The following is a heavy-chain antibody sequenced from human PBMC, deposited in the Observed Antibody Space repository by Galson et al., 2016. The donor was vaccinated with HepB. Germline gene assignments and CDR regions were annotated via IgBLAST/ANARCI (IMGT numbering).Heavy chain of an antibody. J-gene: IGHJ6*02. CDR1: GFTFSNYG. CDR2: VSHEGSYK. CDR3: ASSSPRSRYYDFYYYVMDV. D-gene: IGHD3-3*01. Sequence: SLRLSCAASGFTFSNYGMHWVRQAPGKGLEWVAYVSHEGSYKYYADSVRGRFTISRDNSKNTLYLQIDSLRPEDTAVFYCASSSPRSRYYDFYYYVMDVWGQGTTVTVSS. V-gene: IGHV3-30*03.